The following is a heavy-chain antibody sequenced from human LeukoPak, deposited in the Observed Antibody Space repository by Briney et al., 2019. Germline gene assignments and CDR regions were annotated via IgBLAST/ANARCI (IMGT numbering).Heavy chain of an antibody. CDR3: ASEAGFDWN. CDR2: ISSSSSYI. V-gene: IGHV3-21*06. J-gene: IGHJ4*02. D-gene: IGHD3-9*01. CDR1: GFSVSNYY. Sequence: GGSLRLSCAASGFSVSNYYMSWVRQPPGEGLEWVSSISSSSSYIYYADSVKGRFTISRDNAKNSLYLQMNSLRAEDTAVYYCASEAGFDWNWGQGTLVTVSS.